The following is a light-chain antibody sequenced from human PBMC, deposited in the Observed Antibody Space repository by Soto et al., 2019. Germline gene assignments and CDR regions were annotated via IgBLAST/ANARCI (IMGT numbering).Light chain of an antibody. CDR3: AAWDASLNGVL. CDR1: SSNIGSNA. J-gene: IGLJ2*01. CDR2: TNN. V-gene: IGLV1-44*01. Sequence: QSVLTQPPSASGTPGQRVTLSCSGSSSNIGSNAVNWYQQLPGTAPKLLIYTNNQRPSGVPDRLSGSKSGTTASLAISGLQSEDEADYYCAAWDASLNGVLFGGGTKVTVL.